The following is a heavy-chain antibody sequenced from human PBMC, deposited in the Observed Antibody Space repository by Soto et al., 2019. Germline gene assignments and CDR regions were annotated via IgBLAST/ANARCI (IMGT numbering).Heavy chain of an antibody. V-gene: IGHV5-10-1*01. D-gene: IGHD3-16*01. Sequence: EVQLVQSGAEVKKPGESLRISCKGSGYSFTIYWLSWVRQMPGKGLEWMGRIDPSDSYTYYSPSFQGHVTISADNSISTAYLQWSSLKASDTAMYYCARHYRGRHEAFDIWGQGTMVTVSS. CDR3: ARHYRGRHEAFDI. J-gene: IGHJ3*02. CDR1: GYSFTIYW. CDR2: IDPSDSYT.